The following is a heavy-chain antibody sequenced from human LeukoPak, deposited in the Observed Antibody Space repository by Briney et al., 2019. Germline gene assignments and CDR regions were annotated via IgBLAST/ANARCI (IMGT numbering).Heavy chain of an antibody. CDR2: IYTSGST. CDR3: ARTPVAQWLVLTPYFDY. D-gene: IGHD6-19*01. J-gene: IGHJ4*02. Sequence: SETLSLTCTVSGGSISSYYWSWIRQPAGKGLEWIGRIYTSGSTNYNPSLKSRVTMSVDTSKNQFSLKLSSVTAADTAVYYCARTPVAQWLVLTPYFDYWGQGTLVTVSS. V-gene: IGHV4-4*07. CDR1: GGSISSYY.